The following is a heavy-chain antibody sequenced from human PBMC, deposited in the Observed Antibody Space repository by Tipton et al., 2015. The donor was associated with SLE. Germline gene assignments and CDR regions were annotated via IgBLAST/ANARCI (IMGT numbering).Heavy chain of an antibody. CDR3: ARGSYDSSGYYLPLDY. CDR2: IDHSGTT. J-gene: IGHJ4*02. Sequence: TLSLTCTVCGYSISSAYYWGWIRQPPGKGLEWIGSIDHSGTTYYSPSLKSRVTISVDTSKNQFSLKVSSVTAADTAVYYCARGSYDSSGYYLPLDYWGQGTLVTVSS. D-gene: IGHD3-22*01. V-gene: IGHV4-38-2*02. CDR1: GYSISSAYY.